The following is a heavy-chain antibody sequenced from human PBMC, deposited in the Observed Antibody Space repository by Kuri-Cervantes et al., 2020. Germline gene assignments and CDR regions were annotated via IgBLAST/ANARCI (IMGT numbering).Heavy chain of an antibody. J-gene: IGHJ5*02. V-gene: IGHV4-34*01. CDR3: ARRTKSNCSGGSCYPGGFDP. D-gene: IGHD2-15*01. CDR1: GGSFSGYY. Sequence: SETLSLTCAVYGGSFSGYYWSWIRQPPGKGLEWIWEINHSGSTNYNPSLKSRVTISVDTSKNQFSLKLSSVTAADTAVYYCARRTKSNCSGGSCYPGGFDPWGQGTLVTVSS. CDR2: INHSGST.